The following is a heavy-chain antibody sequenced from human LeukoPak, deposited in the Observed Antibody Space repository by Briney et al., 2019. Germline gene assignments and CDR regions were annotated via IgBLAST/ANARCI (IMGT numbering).Heavy chain of an antibody. D-gene: IGHD3-16*02. CDR3: ARPYYDYVWGSYRPDDAFDI. Sequence: ASETLSLTCAVSRASISSGNWWSWVRQPPGKGLEWIGEIHHSGSTNYNPSLKSRVTISVDTSKNQFSLKLSSVTAADTAVYYRARPYYDYVWGSYRPDDAFDIWGQGTMVTVSS. CDR2: IHHSGST. V-gene: IGHV4-4*02. CDR1: RASISSGNW. J-gene: IGHJ3*02.